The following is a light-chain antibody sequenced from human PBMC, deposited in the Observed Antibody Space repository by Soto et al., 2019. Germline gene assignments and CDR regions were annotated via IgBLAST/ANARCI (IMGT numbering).Light chain of an antibody. CDR3: QQSYSTPIT. Sequence: DIKLNQSPSALSASVGDRDTITCRASQSISSYLNWYQQKPGKAPKLLIYAASSLQSGVPSRFSGSGSGTDFTLTISSLQPEDFATYYCQQSYSTPITFGQGALLEIK. J-gene: IGKJ5*01. CDR2: AAS. CDR1: QSISSY. V-gene: IGKV1-39*01.